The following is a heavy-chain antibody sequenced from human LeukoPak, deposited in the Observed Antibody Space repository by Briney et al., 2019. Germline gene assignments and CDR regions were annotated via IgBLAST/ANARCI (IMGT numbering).Heavy chain of an antibody. CDR2: IHASGTT. D-gene: IGHD3/OR15-3a*01. V-gene: IGHV4-4*07. J-gene: IGHJ4*02. CDR3: AKRGVVIRVILVGFHKEAYYFES. CDR1: GGSISSYF. Sequence: PSETLSLTCNVSGGSISSYFWTWIRQPAGKGLEWIGRIHASGTTNYNSSLKSRVSMSVDTSKNQFSLKLTSVTAADTAVYFCAKRGVVIRVILVGFHKEAYYFESWGQGALVTVSS.